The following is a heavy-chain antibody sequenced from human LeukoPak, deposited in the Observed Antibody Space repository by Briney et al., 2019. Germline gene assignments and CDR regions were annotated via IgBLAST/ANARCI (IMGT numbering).Heavy chain of an antibody. CDR1: GFSFTSYW. V-gene: IGHV5-51*01. Sequence: GESLKISCKGSGFSFTSYWIGWVRQMPGKGLEWMGIIYPGDSDTRYSPSFQGQVTISADKSISTAYLQWSSLKASDTAMYYCASSAVYGTNPIDYWGQGTLVTVSS. CDR2: IYPGDSDT. J-gene: IGHJ4*02. CDR3: ASSAVYGTNPIDY. D-gene: IGHD4-17*01.